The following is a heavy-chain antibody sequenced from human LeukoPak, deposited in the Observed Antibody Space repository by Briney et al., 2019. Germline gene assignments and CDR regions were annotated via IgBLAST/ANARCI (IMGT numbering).Heavy chain of an antibody. CDR3: ARDSGGDAYNDYFDS. Sequence: GGSLRLSCGACGFRFNTYAIHCARQAPGGGLESVSAINYNGDSTYYTDYVKGRFIIFRDNCMKTLFLQMGSLKAEDTAVYYWARDSGGDAYNDYFDSWGQGTLVTVSS. J-gene: IGHJ4*02. CDR2: INYNGDST. CDR1: GFRFNTYA. D-gene: IGHD5-24*01. V-gene: IGHV3-64*02.